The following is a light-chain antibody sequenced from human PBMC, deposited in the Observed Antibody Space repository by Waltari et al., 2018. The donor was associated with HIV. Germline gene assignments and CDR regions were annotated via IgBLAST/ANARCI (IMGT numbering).Light chain of an antibody. Sequence: QSALTQPRSVSGSPGQAVTISCTGTSSDVGGYNYVSWYQQHPGKAPKLSISDVRQRPSGVPDRFSGSKSANTASLTISGLQAEDEADYYCCSYAGSYTYVLFGGGTQLTVL. CDR1: SSDVGGYNY. CDR2: DVR. V-gene: IGLV2-11*01. J-gene: IGLJ2*01. CDR3: CSYAGSYTYVL.